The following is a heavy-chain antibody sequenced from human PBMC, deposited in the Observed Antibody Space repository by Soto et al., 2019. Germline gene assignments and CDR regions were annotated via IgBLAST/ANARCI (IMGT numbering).Heavy chain of an antibody. D-gene: IGHD6-19*01. Sequence: GGSLRLSCTASGFTFGDYAMSWVRQAPGKGLECVGFIRSEAYGWTTEYAASVTGRFTISRDDSKSIAYLQMNSLRTEDTAVYYCTRAGGSGWGYYFDYWGQGTQVTVSS. J-gene: IGHJ4*02. CDR1: GFTFGDYA. CDR2: IRSEAYGWTT. CDR3: TRAGGSGWGYYFDY. V-gene: IGHV3-49*04.